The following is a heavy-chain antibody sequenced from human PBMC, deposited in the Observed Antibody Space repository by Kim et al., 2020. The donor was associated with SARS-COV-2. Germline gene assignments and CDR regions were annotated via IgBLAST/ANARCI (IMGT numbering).Heavy chain of an antibody. V-gene: IGHV3-23*01. CDR3: ARKGYGGLLWFGELLYDY. CDR2: ISGSGGST. CDR1: GFTFSSYA. Sequence: GGSLRLSCAASGFTFSSYAMSWVRQAPGKGLEWVSAISGSGGSTYYADSVKGRFTISRDNSKNTLYLQMNSLRAEDTAVYYCARKGYGGLLWFGELLYDYWGQGTLVTVSS. J-gene: IGHJ4*02. D-gene: IGHD3-10*01.